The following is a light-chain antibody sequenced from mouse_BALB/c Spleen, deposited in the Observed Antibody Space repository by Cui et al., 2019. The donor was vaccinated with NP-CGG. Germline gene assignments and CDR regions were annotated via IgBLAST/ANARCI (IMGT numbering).Light chain of an antibody. Sequence: QPVWTQEPALTTSPGETVTLTCRSSTGAVTTSNYANWVQEKPDHLFTGLIGGTNNRAPGVPARFSGSLIGDKAALTITGAQTEDEAIYFCALWYSNHWVFGGGTKLTVL. CDR1: TGAVTTSNY. J-gene: IGLJ1*01. V-gene: IGLV1*01. CDR3: ALWYSNHWV. CDR2: GTN.